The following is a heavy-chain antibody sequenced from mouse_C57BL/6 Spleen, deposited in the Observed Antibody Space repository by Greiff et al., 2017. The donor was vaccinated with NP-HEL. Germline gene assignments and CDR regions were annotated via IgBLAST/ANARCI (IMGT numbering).Heavy chain of an antibody. J-gene: IGHJ2*01. D-gene: IGHD1-1*01. CDR2: IHPNSGST. Sequence: QVQLQQPGAELVKPGASVKLSCKASGYTFTSYWMHWVKQRPGQGLEWIGMIHPNSGSTNYNEKFKSKATLTVDKSSSTVYMQLSSLTSEDSAVYYCARRNYYGTSDFDYWGQGTTLTVSS. CDR3: ARRNYYGTSDFDY. CDR1: GYTFTSYW. V-gene: IGHV1-64*01.